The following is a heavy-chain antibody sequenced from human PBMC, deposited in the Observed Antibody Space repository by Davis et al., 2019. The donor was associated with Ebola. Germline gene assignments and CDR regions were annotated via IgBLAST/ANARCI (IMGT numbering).Heavy chain of an antibody. Sequence: GGSLRLSCTASGLTFSTSDWHWVRQSTGKGLEWVSSIAAGGATFYAVSVNGRFTISRENVKSFLYLQMNSLTDGETAVYHCVRGGEIGFDHWGQGTLVIVSS. V-gene: IGHV3-13*01. J-gene: IGHJ4*02. CDR3: VRGGEIGFDH. CDR2: IAAGGAT. D-gene: IGHD2-21*01. CDR1: GLTFSTSD.